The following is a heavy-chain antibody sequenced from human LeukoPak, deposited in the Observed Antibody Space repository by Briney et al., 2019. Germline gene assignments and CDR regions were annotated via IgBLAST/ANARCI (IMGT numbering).Heavy chain of an antibody. D-gene: IGHD3-22*01. J-gene: IGHJ5*02. CDR2: IYSSGGT. Sequence: PSETLSLTCTVSGGSISSYYWNWIRQPAGKGLEWIGRIYSSGGTEYNPSLKSRVTVSVDTSKNQFSLNLTSVTAADTAFYYCAREDSSGYYYWFDPWGQGILVTVSS. V-gene: IGHV4-4*07. CDR3: AREDSSGYYYWFDP. CDR1: GGSISSYY.